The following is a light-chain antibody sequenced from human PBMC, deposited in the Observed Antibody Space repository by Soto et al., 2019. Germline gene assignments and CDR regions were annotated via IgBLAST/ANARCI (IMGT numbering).Light chain of an antibody. V-gene: IGKV4-1*01. CDR2: WTS. CDR3: QQYYSIPWT. J-gene: IGKJ1*01. CDR1: QNVLDSSNNKNY. Sequence: DIVMTQSPEFLAVSLGERATINCKSCQNVLDSSNNKNYLAWYQQKPGQPAKLLIYWTSTRESGVPDRFSGSGSGTDFTLTISSLQAEDVAVYYCQQYYSIPWTFGQGTKVEIK.